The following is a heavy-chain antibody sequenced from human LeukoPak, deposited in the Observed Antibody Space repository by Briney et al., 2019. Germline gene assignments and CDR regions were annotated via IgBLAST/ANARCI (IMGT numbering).Heavy chain of an antibody. Sequence: GGSLRLSCVASGFSFSRDSMNWVRQAPGKGLEWISYISYDSMIKYYADSVRGRFTISRDNAKNSLYLQMNSLRAEDTAVYYCARAVPTEGPLDVWGKGTTVTVSS. J-gene: IGHJ6*04. CDR1: GFSFSRDS. CDR3: ARAVPTEGPLDV. D-gene: IGHD6-6*01. CDR2: ISYDSMIK. V-gene: IGHV3-48*04.